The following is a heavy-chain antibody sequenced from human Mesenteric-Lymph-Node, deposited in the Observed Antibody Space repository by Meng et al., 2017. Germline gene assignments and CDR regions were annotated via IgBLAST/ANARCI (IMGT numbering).Heavy chain of an antibody. V-gene: IGHV4-4*02. D-gene: IGHD6-19*01. J-gene: IGHJ3*02. CDR3: ARVRLGQWLVDNAFDI. CDR2: IYHSGST. CDR1: GGSISSSNW. Sequence: SETLSLTCAVSGGSISSSNWWSWVRQPPGKGLEWIGEIYHSGSTNYNPSLKSRVTISVDKSKNQFSLKLSSVTAADTAVYYCARVRLGQWLVDNAFDIWGQGKMVTVSS.